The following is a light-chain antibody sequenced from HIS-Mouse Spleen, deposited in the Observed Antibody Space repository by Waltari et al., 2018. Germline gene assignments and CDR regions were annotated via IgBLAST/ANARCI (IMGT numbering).Light chain of an antibody. CDR3: QVWDSSSDHHVV. CDR2: NDS. CDR1: NIGSKS. V-gene: IGLV3-21*03. J-gene: IGLJ2*01. Sequence: SYVLTQPPSVSVAPGKTARITCGGNNIGSKSVHWYQQKPGQAPGLVVYNDSDRPSGIPERLHGSNAGNTAPLTISRVEAGDEADYYCQVWDSSSDHHVVFGGGTKLTVL.